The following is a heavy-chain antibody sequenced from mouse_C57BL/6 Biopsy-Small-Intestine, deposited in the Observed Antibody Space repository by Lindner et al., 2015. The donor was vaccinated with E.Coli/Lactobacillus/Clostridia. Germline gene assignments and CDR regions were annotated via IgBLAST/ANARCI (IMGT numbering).Heavy chain of an antibody. V-gene: IGHV14-3*01. Sequence: PGNAITKYSQKFQGRVTITRDTSASTAYMALSSLRSEDTAVYYCARPFYYDSSGHSPFDYWGQGTLVTVSS. D-gene: IGHD1-1*01. CDR2: PGNAIT. CDR3: ARPFYYDSSGHSPFDY. J-gene: IGHJ4*01.